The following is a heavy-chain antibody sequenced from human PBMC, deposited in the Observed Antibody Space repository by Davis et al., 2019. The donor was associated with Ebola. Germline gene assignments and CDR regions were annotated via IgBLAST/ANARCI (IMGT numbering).Heavy chain of an antibody. Sequence: ASVKVSCKASGYTFTDYYMHWVRQAPGQGLEWMGIINPNGGTTSYAQKFQGRVTFTRDASASTAYMELSSLRSEDTAMYYCARDEDVWGQGTTVTVSS. CDR1: GYTFTDYY. CDR3: ARDEDV. J-gene: IGHJ6*02. CDR2: INPNGGTT. V-gene: IGHV1-46*01.